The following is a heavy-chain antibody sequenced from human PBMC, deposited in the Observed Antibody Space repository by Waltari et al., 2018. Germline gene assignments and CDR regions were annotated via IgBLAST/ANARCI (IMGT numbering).Heavy chain of an antibody. V-gene: IGHV3-43*01. J-gene: IGHJ4*02. Sequence: DVQLVESGGVVVQPGGSLSLSCAASGFTFDDYTMHWVRQAPGKGLEWVSLISWDGGSTYYADSVKGRFTISRDNSKNSLYLQMNSLRTEDTALYYCAKDYESAPRNYGDYLGSWGQGTLVTVSS. CDR2: ISWDGGST. D-gene: IGHD4-17*01. CDR3: AKDYESAPRNYGDYLGS. CDR1: GFTFDDYT.